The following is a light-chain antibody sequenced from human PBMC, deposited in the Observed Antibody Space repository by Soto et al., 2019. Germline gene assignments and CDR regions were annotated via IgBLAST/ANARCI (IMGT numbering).Light chain of an antibody. CDR3: QQSFSFPAT. J-gene: IGKJ4*01. Sequence: DIQMTQSPSSLSASVGDRVTITCRASQSISDSLNWYQHKPGTAPKLLIYAASSLQSGVPSRFSGGGSGTDVTLTISSLQPEDFVTYFCQQSFSFPATFGGGTKVEIK. V-gene: IGKV1-39*01. CDR1: QSISDS. CDR2: AAS.